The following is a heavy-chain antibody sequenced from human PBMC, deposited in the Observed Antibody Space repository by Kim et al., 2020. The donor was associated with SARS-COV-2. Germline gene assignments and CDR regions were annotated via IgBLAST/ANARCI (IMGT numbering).Heavy chain of an antibody. CDR3: ARGIAVAAYWYFDL. D-gene: IGHD6-19*01. V-gene: IGHV1-69*13. CDR1: GGTFSSYA. Sequence: SVKVSCKASGGTFSSYAISWVRQAPGQGLEWMGGIIPIFGTANYAQKFQGRVTITADESTSTAYMELSSLRSEDTAVYYCARGIAVAAYWYFDLWGRHPGHCLL. CDR2: IIPIFGTA. J-gene: IGHJ2*01.